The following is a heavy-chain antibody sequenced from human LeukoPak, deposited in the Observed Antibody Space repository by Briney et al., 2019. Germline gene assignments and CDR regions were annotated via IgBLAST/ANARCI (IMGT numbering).Heavy chain of an antibody. J-gene: IGHJ5*02. CDR1: GDSVSSNSAA. CDR2: TYYRSKLYN. Sequence: SQTLSLTCAISGDSVSSNSAAWNWIRQSPSRGLEWLGRTYYRSKLYNDYAVSVKSRITINPDTSKNQFSLQLNSVTPEDTAVYYCARDFPTVVPAAISWFDPWGQGTLVTVSS. V-gene: IGHV6-1*01. D-gene: IGHD2-2*02. CDR3: ARDFPTVVPAAISWFDP.